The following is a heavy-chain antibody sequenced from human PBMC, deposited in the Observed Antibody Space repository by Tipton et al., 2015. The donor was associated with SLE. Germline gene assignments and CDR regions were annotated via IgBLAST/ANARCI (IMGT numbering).Heavy chain of an antibody. CDR1: GFTFDDYA. Sequence: SLRLSCAASGFTFDDYALNWVRQAPGKGLEWISYITSSANTVYYADSVKGRFTISRDNSKNTLYLQMNSLRAEDTAVYYCARVLGSYYGMDVWGQGTTVTVSS. CDR2: ITSSANTV. J-gene: IGHJ6*02. V-gene: IGHV3-48*03. CDR3: ARVLGSYYGMDV.